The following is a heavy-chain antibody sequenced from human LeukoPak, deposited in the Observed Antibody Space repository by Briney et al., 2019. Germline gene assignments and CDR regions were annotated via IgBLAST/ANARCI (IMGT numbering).Heavy chain of an antibody. CDR1: GFSVTSNY. V-gene: IGHV3-53*01. J-gene: IGHJ4*02. CDR2: IYSGGST. D-gene: IGHD6-13*01. CDR3: ASWYEIH. Sequence: GGSLRLSCAVSGFSVTSNYMSWVRHAPGKGLEWVSVIYSGGSTYYADSVKGRFTISRDNSKNTLYLQMNSLRAEDTAVYYCASWYEIHWGQGTLVTVSS.